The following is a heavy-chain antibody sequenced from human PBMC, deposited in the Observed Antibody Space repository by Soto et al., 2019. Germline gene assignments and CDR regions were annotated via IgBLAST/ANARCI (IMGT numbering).Heavy chain of an antibody. CDR1: GGTFSRYT. J-gene: IGHJ4*02. D-gene: IGHD1-20*01. CDR3: ARGRGMYNRGRSALDL. V-gene: IGHV1-69*01. Sequence: QVQLVQSGAEVKTPGSSVRVSCKASGGTFSRYTLNWVRQAPGQGLEWMGGIIPRFGTRNYEPTLQDRVTIIADESTNTAYMELNSLRSEATAVYSCARGRGMYNRGRSALDLWGQGTLVTVSS. CDR2: IIPRFGTR.